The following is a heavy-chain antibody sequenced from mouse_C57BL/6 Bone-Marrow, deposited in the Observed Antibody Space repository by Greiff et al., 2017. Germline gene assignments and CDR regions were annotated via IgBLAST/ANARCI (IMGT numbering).Heavy chain of an antibody. CDR2: IYPGDGDT. V-gene: IGHV1-80*01. D-gene: IGHD1-1*01. CDR1: GYAFSSYW. CDR3: ARSEAYGSSPWFAY. J-gene: IGHJ3*01. Sequence: VKLQESGAELVKPGASVKISCKASGYAFSSYWMNWVKQRPGKGLEWIGQIYPGDGDTNYNGKFKGKATLTADKSSSTAYMQLSSLTSEDSAVYFCARSEAYGSSPWFAYWGQGTLVTVSA.